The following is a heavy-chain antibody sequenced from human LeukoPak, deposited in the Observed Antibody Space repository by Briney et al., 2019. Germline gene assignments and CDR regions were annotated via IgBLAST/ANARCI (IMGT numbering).Heavy chain of an antibody. Sequence: GGSLRLSCAASGFTFSSYAMHWVRQAPGKGLEYVSAISSNGGSTYYANSVKGRFTISGDNSKNTLYLQMGSLRAEDMAVYYCARASASAGLRFLEWFPDYWGQGTLVTVSS. D-gene: IGHD3-3*01. J-gene: IGHJ4*02. V-gene: IGHV3-64*01. CDR3: ARASASAGLRFLEWFPDY. CDR2: ISSNGGST. CDR1: GFTFSSYA.